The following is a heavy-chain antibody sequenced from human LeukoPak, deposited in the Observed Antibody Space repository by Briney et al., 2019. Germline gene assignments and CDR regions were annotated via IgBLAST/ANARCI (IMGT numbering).Heavy chain of an antibody. Sequence: PGGSLRLSCAVSGITLSNYGIGWVRQAPGKWLEWVAGISVSGGGTNYAVSVKGRFTISRDNPKNTLYLQMNGLRAEDTAVYFCAKRGVVIRVIIVGFHKEAYYFDSWGQGALVTVSS. J-gene: IGHJ4*02. CDR3: AKRGVVIRVIIVGFHKEAYYFDS. CDR2: ISVSGGGT. CDR1: GITLSNYG. D-gene: IGHD3-3*01. V-gene: IGHV3-23*01.